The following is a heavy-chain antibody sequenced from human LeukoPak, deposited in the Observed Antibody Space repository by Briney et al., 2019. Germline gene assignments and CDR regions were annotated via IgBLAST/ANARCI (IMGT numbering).Heavy chain of an antibody. Sequence: GGSLRLSCAASGFTFSSYSMNWVRQAPGKGLEWVSSISSSSSYIYYADSVKGRFTISRDNAKNSLYLQMTSLRAEDTAVYYCARDNGWIQLWFHFDYWGQGTLVTVSS. CDR2: ISSSSSYI. J-gene: IGHJ4*02. V-gene: IGHV3-21*01. D-gene: IGHD5-18*01. CDR3: ARDNGWIQLWFHFDY. CDR1: GFTFSSYS.